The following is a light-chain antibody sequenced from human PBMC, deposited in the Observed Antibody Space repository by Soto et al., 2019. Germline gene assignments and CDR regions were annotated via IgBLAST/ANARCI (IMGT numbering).Light chain of an antibody. CDR1: QSISSW. Sequence: IQMTQSPTTLSASVGDRVTITCRASQSISSWLAWYQQKPGKAPKLLIYKASSLESGVPSRFSGSGSGTEFTLTISSLQPDDFATYYCQQYNSYRWTSCQGTNVDI. CDR2: KAS. CDR3: QQYNSYRWT. V-gene: IGKV1-5*03. J-gene: IGKJ1*01.